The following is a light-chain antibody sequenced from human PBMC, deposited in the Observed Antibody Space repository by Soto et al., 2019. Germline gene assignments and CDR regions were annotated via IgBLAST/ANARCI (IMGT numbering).Light chain of an antibody. V-gene: IGKV3-15*01. Sequence: EIVLTQSPGTLSLSPGERATLSCRARQSVSSDLAWYQQKPGQAPRLLIHGASTRATGIPARFSGSGSGTEFTLTISSLQSEDFGVYYCQQYKKWPPTFGQGTKVDIK. CDR2: GAS. CDR3: QQYKKWPPT. CDR1: QSVSSD. J-gene: IGKJ1*01.